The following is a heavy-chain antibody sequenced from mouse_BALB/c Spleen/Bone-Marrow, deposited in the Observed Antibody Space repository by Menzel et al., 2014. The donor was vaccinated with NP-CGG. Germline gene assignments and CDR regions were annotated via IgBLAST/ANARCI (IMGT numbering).Heavy chain of an antibody. D-gene: IGHD2-1*01. CDR2: INPYNDGT. CDR1: GYTFTSYV. Sequence: VQLKESGPELVKPGASVKMSCKASGYTFTSYVMHWVKQKPGQGLEWIGYINPYNDGTKYNEKFKGKATLTSDKSSSTAYMELSSLTSEDSAVYYCARPGGNYMLYAMDYWGQGTSVTVSS. J-gene: IGHJ4*01. CDR3: ARPGGNYMLYAMDY. V-gene: IGHV1-14*01.